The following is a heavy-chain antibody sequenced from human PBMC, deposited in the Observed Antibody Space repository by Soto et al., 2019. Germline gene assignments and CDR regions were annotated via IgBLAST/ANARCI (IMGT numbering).Heavy chain of an antibody. J-gene: IGHJ5*02. CDR3: ARENSSWNNWFDP. CDR2: IYCSGST. V-gene: IGHV4-30-4*01. CDR1: VGSISSGDYY. D-gene: IGHD6-13*01. Sequence: QVQLQESGPGLVKPSQTLSLTCTVSVGSISSGDYYWSWIRQPPGKGLEWLGYIYCSGSTYYNPSLKSRVTISVDTSKNQFSLKLSSVTAADTAVYYCARENSSWNNWFDPWGQGTLVTVSS.